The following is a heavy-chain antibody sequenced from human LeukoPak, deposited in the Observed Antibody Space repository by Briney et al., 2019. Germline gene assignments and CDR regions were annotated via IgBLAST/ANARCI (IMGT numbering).Heavy chain of an antibody. J-gene: IGHJ4*02. CDR3: ARARDGYNYDY. CDR1: GYTFTSYG. V-gene: IGHV1-18*01. Sequence: GSSVKVSCKASGYTFTSYGISWVRQAPGQGLEWMGWISAYNGNTNYAQKLQGRVTMTADTSTSTAYMELRSLRSDDTAVYYCARARDGYNYDYWGQGTLVTVSS. CDR2: ISAYNGNT. D-gene: IGHD5-24*01.